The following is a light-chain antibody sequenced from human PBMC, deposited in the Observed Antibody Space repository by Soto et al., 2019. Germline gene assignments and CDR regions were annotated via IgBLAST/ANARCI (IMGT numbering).Light chain of an antibody. J-gene: IGKJ2*01. CDR3: QQYGTSPLMYT. V-gene: IGKV3-20*01. CDR2: GAS. CDR1: QRVNNKY. Sequence: EIVLTQSPGALSLSPGGRGTLSFRASQRVNNKYFGWYQQKPGQAPRLPIYGASIRATGVPGRFSGSGSGTDFTLTITRLEPEDFAVYYCQQYGTSPLMYTFGQGTKLSIK.